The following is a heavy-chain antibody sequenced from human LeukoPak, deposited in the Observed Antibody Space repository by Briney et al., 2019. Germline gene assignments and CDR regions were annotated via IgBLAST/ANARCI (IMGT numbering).Heavy chain of an antibody. J-gene: IGHJ5*02. CDR1: GFSLSTSGVG. CDR3: ALSYYDSSGYYYGDWFDP. V-gene: IGHV2-5*02. D-gene: IGHD3-22*01. CDR2: IYWDDDK. Sequence: SGPTLVNPTQTLTLTCTFSGFSLSTSGVGVGWIRQPPGKALEWLALIYWDDDKRYSPSLKSRLTITKDTSKNQVVLTMTNMDPVDTATYYCALSYYDSSGYYYGDWFDPWGQGTLVTVSS.